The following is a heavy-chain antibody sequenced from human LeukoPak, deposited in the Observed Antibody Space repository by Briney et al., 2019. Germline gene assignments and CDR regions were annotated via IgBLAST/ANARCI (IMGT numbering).Heavy chain of an antibody. J-gene: IGHJ6*02. CDR3: ARDLSPANYDILTGYWPYYYYGMDV. Sequence: GASVKVSCKASGYTFTSYGISWVRQAPGQGLEWMGWISAYNGNTNYAQKLQGRVTMTTDTSTSTAYMELRSLRSDDTAVYYCARDLSPANYDILTGYWPYYYYGMDVWGQGTTVTVSS. CDR2: ISAYNGNT. D-gene: IGHD3-9*01. CDR1: GYTFTSYG. V-gene: IGHV1-18*01.